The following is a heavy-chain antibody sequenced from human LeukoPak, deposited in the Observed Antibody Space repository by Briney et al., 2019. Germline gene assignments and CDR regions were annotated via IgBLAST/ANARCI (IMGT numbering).Heavy chain of an antibody. CDR1: GGSISSHY. J-gene: IGHJ4*02. Sequence: LETLSLTCTVSGGSISSHYWSWLRQPPGKGLEYIGRIHTSGITNYNPSLKSRVTMSGDTSKNQFYLNLRSVTAADTAVYYCARDLGSNYVYFDYWGQGSLVTVSS. V-gene: IGHV4-4*07. CDR3: ARDLGSNYVYFDY. CDR2: IHTSGIT. D-gene: IGHD1-26*01.